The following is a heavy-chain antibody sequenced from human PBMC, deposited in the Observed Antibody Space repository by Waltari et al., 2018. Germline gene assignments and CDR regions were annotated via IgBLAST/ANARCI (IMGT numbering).Heavy chain of an antibody. CDR1: GFTVSWYG. J-gene: IGHJ4*02. V-gene: IGHV3-30*02. CDR3: VKDRRDFWSGYPDFDQ. D-gene: IGHD3-3*01. Sequence: QVQLVESGGGVVQPGGSLRLSCVVSGFTVSWYGMHWVRQTSGKGREWVTLMHYDGSSKKYADSVKGRFTISRDNSKNTMYLQMNSLRVEDTAVYYCVKDRRDFWSGYPDFDQWGQGTRVTVSS. CDR2: MHYDGSSK.